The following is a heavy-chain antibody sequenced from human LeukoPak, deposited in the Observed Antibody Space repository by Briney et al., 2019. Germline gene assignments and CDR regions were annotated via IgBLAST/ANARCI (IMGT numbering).Heavy chain of an antibody. Sequence: GGSLRLSCAASGFTFSDYYMSWIRQAPGKGLEWVSYISSSGSTIYYADSVKGRFTISRDNTKNSLYLRMNSLRADDTAVYYCAKDMGFGELLPDYWGQGTLVTVSS. V-gene: IGHV3-11*04. CDR1: GFTFSDYY. CDR3: AKDMGFGELLPDY. J-gene: IGHJ4*02. D-gene: IGHD3-10*01. CDR2: ISSSGSTI.